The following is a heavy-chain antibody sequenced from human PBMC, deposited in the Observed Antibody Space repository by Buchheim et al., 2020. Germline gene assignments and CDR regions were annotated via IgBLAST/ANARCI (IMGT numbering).Heavy chain of an antibody. D-gene: IGHD2-15*01. CDR2: ISSSGSTI. Sequence: VQLVESGGGVVQPERSLRLSCAASGFTFRSYGMHWVRQAPGKGLEWVSYISSSGSTIYYADSVKGRFTISRDNAKNSLYLQMNSLRAEDTAVYYCARDPCSGGSCYGMDVWGQGTT. CDR1: GFTFRSYG. V-gene: IGHV3-48*03. CDR3: ARDPCSGGSCYGMDV. J-gene: IGHJ6*02.